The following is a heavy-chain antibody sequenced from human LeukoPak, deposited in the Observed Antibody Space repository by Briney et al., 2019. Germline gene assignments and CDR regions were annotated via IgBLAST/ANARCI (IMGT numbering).Heavy chain of an antibody. D-gene: IGHD3-22*01. Sequence: GGSLRLSCAASGFTFDDYAMHWVRQAPGKGLEWVSGISWNSGSIGYADSVKGRFTISRDNAKNSLYLQMNSLRAEDTALYYCAKDMGREITMIEYWGQGTLVTVSS. V-gene: IGHV3-9*01. CDR3: AKDMGREITMIEY. CDR1: GFTFDDYA. CDR2: ISWNSGSI. J-gene: IGHJ4*02.